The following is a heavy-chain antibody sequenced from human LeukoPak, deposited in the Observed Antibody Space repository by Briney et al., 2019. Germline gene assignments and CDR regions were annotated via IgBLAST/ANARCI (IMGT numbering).Heavy chain of an antibody. D-gene: IGHD5-24*01. Sequence: RGSLRLSCAASAFTFSSYEMNWVRQAPGKGLEWVSYIDSRGSTIYYADSVKGRFTISRDNAKNSLYLQMNSLRAEDTAVYYCARERMATIFLNAFDIWGQGTMVTVSS. V-gene: IGHV3-48*03. CDR3: ARERMATIFLNAFDI. CDR1: AFTFSSYE. J-gene: IGHJ3*02. CDR2: IDSRGSTI.